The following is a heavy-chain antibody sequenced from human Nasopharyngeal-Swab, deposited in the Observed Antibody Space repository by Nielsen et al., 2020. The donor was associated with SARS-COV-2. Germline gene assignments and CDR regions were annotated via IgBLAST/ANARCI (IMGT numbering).Heavy chain of an antibody. Sequence: WVRQAPGQGLEWMGGIIPIFGTANSAQKFQGRVTLTADESTSTAYMELSSLRSEDTAVYYCARDEDCGGDCYKGEWTLGDYWGQGTLVTVSS. V-gene: IGHV1-69*01. CDR3: ARDEDCGGDCYKGEWTLGDY. CDR2: IIPIFGTA. D-gene: IGHD2-21*01. J-gene: IGHJ4*02.